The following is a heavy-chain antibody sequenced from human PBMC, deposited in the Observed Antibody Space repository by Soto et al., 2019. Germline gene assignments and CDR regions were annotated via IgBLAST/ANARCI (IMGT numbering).Heavy chain of an antibody. CDR1: GGSISSYY. D-gene: IGHD4-17*01. J-gene: IGHJ4*02. V-gene: IGHV4-59*08. CDR3: ASRYGGTLDY. Sequence: QVQLQESGPGLVKPSETLSLTCTVSGGSISSYYWSWIRQPPGKGLEWIGYIYYSGSTNYNPSLKSRVTISVATSKNQFSLKLSSVTAADPAVYYCASRYGGTLDYWGQGTLVTVSS. CDR2: IYYSGST.